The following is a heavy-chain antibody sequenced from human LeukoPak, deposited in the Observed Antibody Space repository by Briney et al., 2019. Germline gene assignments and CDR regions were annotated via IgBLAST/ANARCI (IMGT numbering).Heavy chain of an antibody. V-gene: IGHV3-49*03. CDR1: GFTFGDYA. D-gene: IGHD6-19*01. J-gene: IGHJ4*02. CDR2: IRSKAYGGTT. Sequence: QSGGSLRLSCTASGFTFGDYAMSWFRQAPGKGLEWVGFIRSKAYGGTTEYAASVKGRFTISRDDSKSIAYLQMNSLKTEDTAVYYCTRDLTYSSGWFGGYWGQGTLVTVSS. CDR3: TRDLTYSSGWFGGY.